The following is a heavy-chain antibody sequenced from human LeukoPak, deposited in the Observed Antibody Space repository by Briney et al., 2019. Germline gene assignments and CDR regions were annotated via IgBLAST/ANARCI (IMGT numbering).Heavy chain of an antibody. V-gene: IGHV4-34*01. CDR1: GGSFSGYY. CDR2: INHSGST. CDR3: ARLGYYGSGSYYNEGY. D-gene: IGHD3-10*01. J-gene: IGHJ4*02. Sequence: SETLSLTCAVYGGSFSGYYWSWIRQPPGKGLEWIGEINHSGSTNYNPSLKSRVTISVDTSKNQFSLKLSSVTAADTAVYYCARLGYYGSGSYYNEGYWGQGTLVTVSS.